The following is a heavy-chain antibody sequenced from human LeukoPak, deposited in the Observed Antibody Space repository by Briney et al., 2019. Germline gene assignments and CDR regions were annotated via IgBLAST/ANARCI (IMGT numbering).Heavy chain of an antibody. CDR3: ARDTGYYDSSGYYGTNLDY. V-gene: IGHV3-21*01. Sequence: GGSLRLSCKGPRFTFSSYSMDWVRQAPGKGLEWVSSISGTSSYIFYGDSVKGRFTISRDNTKNSMYLQMNSLRAEDTAVYYCARDTGYYDSSGYYGTNLDYWGQGTLVIVSS. D-gene: IGHD3-22*01. CDR1: RFTFSSYS. CDR2: ISGTSSYI. J-gene: IGHJ4*02.